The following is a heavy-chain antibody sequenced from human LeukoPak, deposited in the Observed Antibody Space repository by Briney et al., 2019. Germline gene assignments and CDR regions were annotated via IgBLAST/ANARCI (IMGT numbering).Heavy chain of an antibody. Sequence: LRLSCAASGFTFINYAMHWVRQAPGKGLEWIGEINHSGSTNYNPSLKSRVTISVDTSKNQFSLKLSSVTAADTAVYYCARRQTSIYGSGSYSCFDYWGQGTLVTVSS. D-gene: IGHD3-10*01. CDR1: GFTFINYA. CDR3: ARRQTSIYGSGSYSCFDY. V-gene: IGHV4-34*01. CDR2: INHSGST. J-gene: IGHJ4*02.